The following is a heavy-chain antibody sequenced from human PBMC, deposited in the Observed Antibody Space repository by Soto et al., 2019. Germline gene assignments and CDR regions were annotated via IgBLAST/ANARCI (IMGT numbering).Heavy chain of an antibody. CDR3: ASFEYSYGSPFDY. CDR1: GGSISSYY. J-gene: IGHJ4*02. V-gene: IGHV4-59*01. CDR2: IYYSGST. D-gene: IGHD5-18*01. Sequence: SETLSLTCTVSGGSISSYYWSWIRQPPGKGLEWIGYIYYSGSTNYNPSLKSRVTISVDTSKNQFSLKLSSVTAADTAVYYCASFEYSYGSPFDYWGQGTLVTVSS.